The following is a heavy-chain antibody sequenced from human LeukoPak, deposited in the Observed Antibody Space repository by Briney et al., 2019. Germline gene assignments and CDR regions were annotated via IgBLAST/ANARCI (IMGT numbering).Heavy chain of an antibody. CDR3: ARGRYCSTISCRTELDY. D-gene: IGHD2-2*01. CDR1: GFTFSSYA. CDR2: ISGSGGST. J-gene: IGHJ4*02. Sequence: GGSLRLSCAASGFTFSSYAMSWVRQAPGKGLEWVSAISGSGGSTYYADSVKGRFTISRDNSKNTLYLQMNSLRAEDTAVYYCARGRYCSTISCRTELDYWGQGTLVTVSS. V-gene: IGHV3-23*01.